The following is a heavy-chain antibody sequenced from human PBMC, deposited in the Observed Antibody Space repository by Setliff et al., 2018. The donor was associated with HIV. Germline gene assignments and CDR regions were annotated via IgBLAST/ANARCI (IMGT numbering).Heavy chain of an antibody. CDR1: GGSISGYH. D-gene: IGHD2-15*01. CDR3: ARGSGKAGFYYYMDV. CDR2: MYITGTT. V-gene: IGHV4-4*07. Sequence: SETLSLTCTVSGGSISGYHWNWIRQSAGKGLEWIGHMYITGTTNYNPSLKSRVTMSVDTSKNQFSLKVNSVTGADTAVYYCARGSGKAGFYYYMDVWGKGTTVTVSS. J-gene: IGHJ6*03.